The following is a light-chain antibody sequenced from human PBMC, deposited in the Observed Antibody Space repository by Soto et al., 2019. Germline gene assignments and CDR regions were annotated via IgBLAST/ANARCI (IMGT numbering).Light chain of an antibody. CDR3: AAWDDSLNGVV. Sequence: QSVLTQPPSASGTPGQTVTISCSGSTSNIGNNVVSWYQQLPGTAPKLLIYRNDQRPSGVPDRFSGSKSGTSASLAISGLQSEDEADYYCAAWDDSLNGVVFGGGTKLTVL. J-gene: IGLJ2*01. V-gene: IGLV1-44*01. CDR1: TSNIGNNV. CDR2: RND.